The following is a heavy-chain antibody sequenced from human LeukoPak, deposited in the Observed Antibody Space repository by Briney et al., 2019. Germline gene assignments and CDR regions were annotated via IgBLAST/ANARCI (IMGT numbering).Heavy chain of an antibody. Sequence: PSQTPSLTCAVSGYSISRSNWWGWIRQPPGKGLEWIGHIYYSGSTFYNPSLKSRVTMSVDTSKSQFSLKLSSLTAVDTAVYYCARLCSGSFYYFDSWGQGTLVTVSS. J-gene: IGHJ4*02. CDR2: IYYSGST. CDR1: GYSISRSNW. CDR3: ARLCSGSFYYFDS. D-gene: IGHD1-26*01. V-gene: IGHV4-28*02.